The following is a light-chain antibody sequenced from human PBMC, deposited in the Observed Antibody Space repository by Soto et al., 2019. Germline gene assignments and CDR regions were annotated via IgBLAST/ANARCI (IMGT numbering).Light chain of an antibody. Sequence: ETMMTQSPDTLSVSLGERATLSCRASQSLRSSLAWYQQKPGQAPRLLIYDASNRATGIPDRFSGSGSGTDFTLTITRLEPEDFAVFYCQQYGTSEIIFGQGTRLEIK. CDR3: QQYGTSEII. CDR2: DAS. CDR1: QSLRSS. J-gene: IGKJ5*01. V-gene: IGKV3-20*01.